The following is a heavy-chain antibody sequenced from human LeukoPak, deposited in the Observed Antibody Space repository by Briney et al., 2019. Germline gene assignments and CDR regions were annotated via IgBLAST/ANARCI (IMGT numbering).Heavy chain of an antibody. V-gene: IGHV3-7*01. CDR3: ARQAVAGPNQFDY. CDR1: GFTFSSYW. D-gene: IGHD6-19*01. CDR2: IKQDGSEK. J-gene: IGHJ4*02. Sequence: PGGSLRLSCAASGFTFSSYWMSWVRQAPGKGLEWVANIKQDGSEKYYVDSVKGRFTISRDNAKNSLYLQMNSLRAEDTAVYYCARQAVAGPNQFDYWGQGTLVTVSS.